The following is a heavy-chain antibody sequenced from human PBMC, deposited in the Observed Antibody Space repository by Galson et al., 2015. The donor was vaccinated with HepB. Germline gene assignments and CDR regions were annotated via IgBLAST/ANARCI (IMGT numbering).Heavy chain of an antibody. V-gene: IGHV5-10-1*01. CDR1: GYSFTSYW. Sequence: QSGAEVKKPGESLRISCKGSGYSFTSYWISWVRQMPGKGLEWMGRIDPSDSYTNYSPSFQGHVTISADKSISTAYLQWSSLKASDTAMYYCARGERYCSGGSCYSGRFDPWGQGTLVTVSS. D-gene: IGHD2-15*01. CDR2: IDPSDSYT. CDR3: ARGERYCSGGSCYSGRFDP. J-gene: IGHJ5*02.